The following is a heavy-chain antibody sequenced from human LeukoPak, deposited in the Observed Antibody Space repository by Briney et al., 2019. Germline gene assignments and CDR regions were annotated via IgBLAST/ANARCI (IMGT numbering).Heavy chain of an antibody. V-gene: IGHV4-39*07. D-gene: IGHD6-6*01. CDR3: AREPIAARTFDY. Sequence: SETLSLTCTVSGGSISSSSYYWGWIRQPPGKGLEWIGSIYYSGSTYYNPSLKSRVTISVDTSKNQFSLKLSSVTAADTAVYYCAREPIAARTFDYWGQGTLVTVSS. CDR1: GGSISSSSYY. J-gene: IGHJ4*02. CDR2: IYYSGST.